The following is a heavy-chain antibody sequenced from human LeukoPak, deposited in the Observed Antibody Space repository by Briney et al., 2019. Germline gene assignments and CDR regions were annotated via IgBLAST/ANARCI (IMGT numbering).Heavy chain of an antibody. D-gene: IGHD1-26*01. Sequence: TSETLSLTCSVSGGSITNYYWGWIRQPPGKGLEWIGFIFYSGDTNYNPSLKSRVTISVDTSKNQFSLKLSSVTAADTAFYYCARYIVSYPHDAFDIWGQGTMVTVSS. CDR3: ARYIVSYPHDAFDI. CDR1: GGSITNYY. J-gene: IGHJ3*02. CDR2: IFYSGDT. V-gene: IGHV4-59*01.